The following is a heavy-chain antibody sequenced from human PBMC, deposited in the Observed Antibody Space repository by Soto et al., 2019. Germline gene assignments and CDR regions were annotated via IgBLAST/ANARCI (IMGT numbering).Heavy chain of an antibody. CDR2: IYYSGST. J-gene: IGHJ5*02. V-gene: IGHV4-39*01. CDR1: GGSISSSSYY. CDR3: ARRGVRGVRTIDP. D-gene: IGHD3-10*01. Sequence: QLQLQESGPGLVKPSETLSLTCTVSGGSISSSSYYWGWIRQPPGKGLEWIGSIYYSGSTYYNPSLKSRVTRPVDTSKTQSSLKLSSVTAADTAVYYCARRGVRGVRTIDPWGQGTLVTVSS.